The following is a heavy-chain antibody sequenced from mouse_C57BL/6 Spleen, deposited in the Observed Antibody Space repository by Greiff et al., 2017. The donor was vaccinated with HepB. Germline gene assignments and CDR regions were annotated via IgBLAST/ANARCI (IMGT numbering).Heavy chain of an antibody. V-gene: IGHV7-3*01. CDR2: IRNKANGYTT. CDR3: ARDYDYDVNYAMDY. Sequence: EVMLVESGGGLVQPGGSLSLSCAASGFTFTDYYMSWVRQPPGKALEWLGFIRNKANGYTTEYSASVKGRFTISRDNSQSILYLQMNALRAEDSATYYCARDYDYDVNYAMDYWGQGTSVTVSS. D-gene: IGHD2-4*01. CDR1: GFTFTDYY. J-gene: IGHJ4*01.